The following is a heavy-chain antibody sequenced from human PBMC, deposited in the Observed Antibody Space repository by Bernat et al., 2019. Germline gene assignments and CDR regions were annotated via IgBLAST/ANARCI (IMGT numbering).Heavy chain of an antibody. D-gene: IGHD3-22*01. CDR3: ARERYYYDSSGYYYGAFDI. V-gene: IGHV4-59*01. J-gene: IGHJ3*02. CDR1: GGSISSYY. CDR2: IYYSGST. Sequence: QLQLQESGSGLVKPSQTLSLTCAVSGGSISSYYWSWIRQPPGKGLEWIGYIYYSGSTNYNPSLKSRVTISVDTSKNQFSLKLSSVTAADTAVYYCARERYYYDSSGYYYGAFDIWGQGTMVTVSS.